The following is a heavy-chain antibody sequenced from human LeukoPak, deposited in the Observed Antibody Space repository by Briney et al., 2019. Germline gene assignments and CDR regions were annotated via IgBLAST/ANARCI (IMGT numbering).Heavy chain of an antibody. D-gene: IGHD3-22*01. Sequence: GGSLRLSCAASGFTFSSYAMSWVRQAPGKGLEWVSAISGSGGSTYYADSVKGRFTISRDNSKNTLYLQMNSLRAEDTAVYYCAKGPTSQTHSSGCYPSVDYWGQGTLVTVSS. J-gene: IGHJ4*02. CDR1: GFTFSSYA. V-gene: IGHV3-23*01. CDR3: AKGPTSQTHSSGCYPSVDY. CDR2: ISGSGGST.